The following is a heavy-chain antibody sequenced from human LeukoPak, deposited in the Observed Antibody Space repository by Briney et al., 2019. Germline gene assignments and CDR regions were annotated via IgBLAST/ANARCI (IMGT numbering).Heavy chain of an antibody. V-gene: IGHV3-9*01. CDR2: ISWNSGSI. D-gene: IGHD6-6*01. Sequence: GGSLRLSCAASGFTFDDYAMHWVRQAPGKGLEWVSGISWNSGSIGYADSVKGRFTISRDNAKNSLYLQMNSLRAEDTAVYYCARDPPELEYSSSIWGQGTLVTVSS. J-gene: IGHJ4*02. CDR1: GFTFDDYA. CDR3: ARDPPELEYSSSI.